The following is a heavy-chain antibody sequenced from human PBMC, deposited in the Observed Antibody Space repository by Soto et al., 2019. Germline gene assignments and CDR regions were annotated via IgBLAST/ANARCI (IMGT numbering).Heavy chain of an antibody. Sequence: GSLRLSCAASGFTFTRYSMNWVRQAPGKGLEWVSSISSTNNYIYYGDSMKGRFTISRDNAKNSLYLQMNSLRAEDTAIYYCAKGKAHTLFGVDTLFDYWGQGTLVTVSS. J-gene: IGHJ4*02. CDR3: AKGKAHTLFGVDTLFDY. V-gene: IGHV3-21*04. CDR2: ISSTNNYI. D-gene: IGHD3-3*01. CDR1: GFTFTRYS.